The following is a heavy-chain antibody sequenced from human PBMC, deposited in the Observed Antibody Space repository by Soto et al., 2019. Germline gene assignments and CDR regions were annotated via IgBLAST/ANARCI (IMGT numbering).Heavy chain of an antibody. D-gene: IGHD3-10*01. V-gene: IGHV4-59*01. Sequence: PSETLSLTCTVSGGSISSYYWSWIRQPPGKGLEWIGYIYYSGSTNYNPSLKSRVTISVDPSKNQFSLPLSSVTAADTAVYSWVRDRPVRGRSYYYSYGMDVGAKGTTVPVSS. J-gene: IGHJ6*04. CDR1: GGSISSYY. CDR3: VRDRPVRGRSYYYSYGMDV. CDR2: IYYSGST.